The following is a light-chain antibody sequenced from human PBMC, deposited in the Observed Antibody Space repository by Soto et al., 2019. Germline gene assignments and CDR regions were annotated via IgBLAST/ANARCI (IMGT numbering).Light chain of an antibody. CDR1: QSLSSSY. V-gene: IGKV3-15*01. CDR3: QQYNSWLWT. J-gene: IGKJ1*01. CDR2: GAS. Sequence: ENVLTQSPGTLSLSPGERATLSCRASQSLSSSYLAWYQQKPGQAPRLLIYGASTRATGIPARFSGSGSGTEFTLIISSLQSEDSAVYYCQQYNSWLWTFGQGTKVDIK.